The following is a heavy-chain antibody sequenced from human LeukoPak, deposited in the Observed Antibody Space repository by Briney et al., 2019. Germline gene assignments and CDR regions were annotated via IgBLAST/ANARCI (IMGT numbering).Heavy chain of an antibody. J-gene: IGHJ4*02. V-gene: IGHV3-74*01. Sequence: PGGSLRLSCAASGFIFSSYWMNWVRHAPGKGLVWVSRINTDGSSTSYADSVKGRFTITRDNAKNSLYLQLNSLRAEDTAVYYCARSLVVGPTYPYRRGQGALVTVSS. CDR2: INTDGSST. D-gene: IGHD1-26*01. CDR1: GFIFSSYW. CDR3: ARSLVVGPTYPYR.